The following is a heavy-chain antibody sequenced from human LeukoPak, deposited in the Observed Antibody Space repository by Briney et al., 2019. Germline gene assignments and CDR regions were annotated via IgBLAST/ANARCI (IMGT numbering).Heavy chain of an antibody. CDR2: IYHDGTP. Sequence: SETLSLTCAVSGYSISSGRYWGGIRQTPGKGLEWLGSIYHDGTPYYNPSLKSRTTLSVDTSKNQFSLNLTSVTAADTAIYYCEGVQGTGIIRDFWGQGMLVTVSS. V-gene: IGHV4-38-2*01. D-gene: IGHD1-1*01. CDR3: EGVQGTGIIRDF. J-gene: IGHJ4*02. CDR1: GYSISSGRY.